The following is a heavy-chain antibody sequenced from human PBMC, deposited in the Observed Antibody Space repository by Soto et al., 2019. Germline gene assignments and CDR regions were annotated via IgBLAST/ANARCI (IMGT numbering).Heavy chain of an antibody. Sequence: GGSLRLSCAASGFTVSSNYMSWARQAPGKGLEWVSVIYSGGSTYYADSVKGRFTISRDNSKNTLYLQMNSLRAEDTAVYYCAILLSAYSYGLGYSCQGTLVTV. D-gene: IGHD5-18*01. J-gene: IGHJ4*02. V-gene: IGHV3-53*01. CDR2: IYSGGST. CDR3: AILLSAYSYGLGY. CDR1: GFTVSSNY.